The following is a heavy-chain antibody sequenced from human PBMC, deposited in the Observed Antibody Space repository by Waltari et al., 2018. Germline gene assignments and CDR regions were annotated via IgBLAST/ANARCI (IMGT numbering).Heavy chain of an antibody. V-gene: IGHV3-53*01. CDR2: IYSGGST. D-gene: IGHD5-18*01. CDR1: GFTVSSNY. J-gene: IGHJ3*02. CDR3: ARGSEYSYGYGAFDI. Sequence: EVQLVESGGGLIQPGGSLRLSCAASGFTVSSNYMSWVRQAPGKGLEWVSVIYSGGSTYYADSVKGRFTISRDNSKNTLYLQMNSLRAEDTAVYYCARGSEYSYGYGAFDIWGQGTMVTVSS.